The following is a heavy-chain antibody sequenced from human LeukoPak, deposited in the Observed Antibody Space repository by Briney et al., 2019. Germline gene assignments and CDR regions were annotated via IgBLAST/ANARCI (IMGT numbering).Heavy chain of an antibody. CDR2: IRSKANSYAT. Sequence: GGSLRLSCAASGFTFSGSAMHWVRQASGKGLEWVGHIRSKANSYATAYAASVRGRFTISRGDSKNTAYLQMSSLKTEDTAVYYCTRLGGGYGELDNWGQGTLVTVSS. J-gene: IGHJ4*02. CDR3: TRLGGGYGELDN. D-gene: IGHD5-12*01. V-gene: IGHV3-73*01. CDR1: GFTFSGSA.